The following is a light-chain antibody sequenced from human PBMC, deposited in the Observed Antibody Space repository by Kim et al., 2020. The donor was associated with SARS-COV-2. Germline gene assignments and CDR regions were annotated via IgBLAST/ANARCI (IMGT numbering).Light chain of an antibody. CDR2: DRN. CDR1: SLRTYH. J-gene: IGLJ2*01. V-gene: IGLV3-19*01. Sequence: ALGQRVRITCQGESLRTYHARWYQQKPGQAPILVLYDRNSRPLGFPDRFSGASSGDTASLTITGAQATDEADYYCNSRITTGNRLIFGGGTQLTVL. CDR3: NSRITTGNRLI.